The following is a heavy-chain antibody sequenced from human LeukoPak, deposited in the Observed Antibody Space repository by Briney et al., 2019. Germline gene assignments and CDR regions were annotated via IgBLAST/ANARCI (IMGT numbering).Heavy chain of an antibody. CDR3: ARLRVLWWKIDY. D-gene: IGHD4/OR15-4a*01. CDR2: INHSGST. J-gene: IGHJ4*02. V-gene: IGHV4-34*01. CDR1: GGSFSGYY. Sequence: SETLSLTCAVYGGSFSGYYWSWIRQPPGKGLEWIGEINHSGSTNYNPSLKSRVTISVDTSKNQFSLKLSSVTAADTAVYYCARLRVLWWKIDYWGRGTLVTVSS.